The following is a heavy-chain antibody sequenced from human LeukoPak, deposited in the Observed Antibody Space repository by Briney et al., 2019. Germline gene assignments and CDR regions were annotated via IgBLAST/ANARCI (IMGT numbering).Heavy chain of an antibody. CDR3: TRAHGRITRDAYLDY. D-gene: IGHD3-10*01. CDR1: GFSVSSNY. J-gene: IGHJ4*02. Sequence: GGSLRLSCAASGFSVSSNYMSWVRQAPGKGLTWVSVIYSSGSTYYADSVKGRFAISRDDSKNTLHLQMNSLRAEDTAMYYCTRAHGRITRDAYLDYWGQGTLVTVSS. V-gene: IGHV3-53*01. CDR2: IYSSGST.